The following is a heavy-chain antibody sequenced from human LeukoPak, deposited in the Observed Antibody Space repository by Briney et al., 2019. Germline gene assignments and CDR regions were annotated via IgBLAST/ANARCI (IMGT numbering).Heavy chain of an antibody. CDR2: INHSGST. Sequence: SETLSLTCAVYGGSFSGYHWSWIRQPPGKGLEWIGEINHSGSTNYNPSLKSRVTISVDTSKNQFSLKLSSVTAADTAVYYCARTTVPPKYYFDYWGQGTLVTVSS. V-gene: IGHV4-34*01. CDR3: ARTTVPPKYYFDY. CDR1: GGSFSGYH. D-gene: IGHD4-11*01. J-gene: IGHJ4*02.